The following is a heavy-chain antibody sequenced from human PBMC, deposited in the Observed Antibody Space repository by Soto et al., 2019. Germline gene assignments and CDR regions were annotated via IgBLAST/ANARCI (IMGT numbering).Heavy chain of an antibody. CDR2: INPNSGGT. CDR1: GYTFTGYY. CDR3: ARSEQYSSSPYNWFDP. D-gene: IGHD6-6*01. J-gene: IGHJ5*02. Sequence: ASVKVSCKASGYTFTGYYMHWVRQAPGQGLEWMGWINPNSGGTNYAQKFQGWVTMTRDTSISTAHMELSRLRSDDTAVYYCARSEQYSSSPYNWFDPWGQGTLVTVSS. V-gene: IGHV1-2*04.